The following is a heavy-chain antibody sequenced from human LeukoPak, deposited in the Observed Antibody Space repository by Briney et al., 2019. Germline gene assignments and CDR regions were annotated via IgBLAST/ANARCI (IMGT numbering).Heavy chain of an antibody. D-gene: IGHD4-17*01. J-gene: IGHJ5*02. Sequence: SETLSLTCTVSGGSISSYYWTWIRQPPGQGLEWIVYFYYSGRANYNPSLQSRVTISEDTSKNQLSLKLTSVNAADTAVYYCARYGDTRFDPWGQGILVTVSS. V-gene: IGHV4-59*01. CDR3: ARYGDTRFDP. CDR1: GGSISSYY. CDR2: FYYSGRA.